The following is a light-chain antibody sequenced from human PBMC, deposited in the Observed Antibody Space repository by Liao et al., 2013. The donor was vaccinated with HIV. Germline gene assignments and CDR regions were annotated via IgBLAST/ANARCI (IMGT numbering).Light chain of an antibody. Sequence: SYELTQPPSVSVSPGQTASITCSGDELGDKYACWYQQKPGQSPVLVIYQDRKRPSGIPERFAGSNSGNTATLTISGTQASDEADYYCQAWDSSTVIFGGGTKLTVL. J-gene: IGLJ2*01. V-gene: IGLV3-1*01. CDR3: QAWDSSTVI. CDR2: QDR. CDR1: ELGDKY.